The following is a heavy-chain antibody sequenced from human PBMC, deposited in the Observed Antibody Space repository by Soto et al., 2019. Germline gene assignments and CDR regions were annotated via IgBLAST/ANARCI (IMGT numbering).Heavy chain of an antibody. CDR1: GYTFTSYA. CDR2: INAGNGNT. D-gene: IGHD3-3*01. V-gene: IGHV1-3*01. CDR3: ARGGYYDFWSGSPENWFDP. J-gene: IGHJ5*02. Sequence: QVQLVQSGAEVKKPGASVKVSCKASGYTFTSYAMHWVRQAPGQRLEWMGWINAGNGNTKYSQKFQGRVTITRDTSASTAYMELSSLRSEDTAVYYCARGGYYDFWSGSPENWFDPWGQAPLVTVSS.